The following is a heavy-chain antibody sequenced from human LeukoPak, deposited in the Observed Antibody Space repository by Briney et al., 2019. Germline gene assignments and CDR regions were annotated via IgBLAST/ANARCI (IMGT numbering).Heavy chain of an antibody. J-gene: IGHJ4*02. D-gene: IGHD5-24*01. V-gene: IGHV3-23*01. CDR2: ISGIGSNI. CDR3: ATNRDGYNY. CDR1: GFTFSNYA. Sequence: GGSLRLSCAASGFTFSNYAMTWVRQAPGKGLEWVSSISGIGSNIYYADSVKGRFTISRDNSKNTLYVQMNSLRAEDTAIYYCATNRDGYNYWGQGTLVTVSS.